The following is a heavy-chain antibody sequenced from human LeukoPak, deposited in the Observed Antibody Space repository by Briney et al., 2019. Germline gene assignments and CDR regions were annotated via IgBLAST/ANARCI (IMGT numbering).Heavy chain of an antibody. CDR2: INAGNGNT. D-gene: IGHD2-2*02. Sequence: ASVKVSCKASGYTFTSYAMHWVRQAPGQRLEWMGWINAGNGNTKYSQKFQGRATITRDTSASTAYMELSSLRSEDTAVYYCARADCSSTSCYTYYGMDVWGQGTTVTVSS. CDR1: GYTFTSYA. CDR3: ARADCSSTSCYTYYGMDV. J-gene: IGHJ6*02. V-gene: IGHV1-3*01.